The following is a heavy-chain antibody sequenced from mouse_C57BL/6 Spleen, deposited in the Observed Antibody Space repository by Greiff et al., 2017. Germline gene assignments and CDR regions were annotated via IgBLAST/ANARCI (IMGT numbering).Heavy chain of an antibody. V-gene: IGHV1-42*01. CDR1: GYSFTGYY. CDR3: ARRLGPTQGFAY. Sequence: VQLQQSGPELVKPGASVKISCKASGYSFTGYYMNWVKQSPEKSLEWIGEINPSTGGTTYNQKFKAKATLTVDKSSSTAYMQLKSLTSEDSAVYYCARRLGPTQGFAYWGQGTLVTVSA. D-gene: IGHD4-1*01. J-gene: IGHJ3*01. CDR2: INPSTGGT.